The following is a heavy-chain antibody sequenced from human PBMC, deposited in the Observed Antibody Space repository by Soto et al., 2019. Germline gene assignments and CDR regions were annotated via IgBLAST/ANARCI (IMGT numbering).Heavy chain of an antibody. V-gene: IGHV2-5*02. Sequence: QITLKESGPTLVKPTQTLTLTCTFSGFSLSTSGVGVGWIRQPPGKALEWLALIYWDDDKRYSPSLKSRLTITKDTSKNQVVLTMTNMDPVDTXTYXXXXSXXYFDYWGQGTLVTVSS. D-gene: IGHD5-18*01. J-gene: IGHJ4*02. CDR1: GFSLSTSGVG. CDR2: IYWDDDK. CDR3: XXSXXYFDY.